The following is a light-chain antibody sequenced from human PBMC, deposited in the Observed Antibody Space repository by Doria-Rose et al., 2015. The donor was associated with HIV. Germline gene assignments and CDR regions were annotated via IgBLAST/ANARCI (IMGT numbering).Light chain of an antibody. CDR1: SRDIGAFDF. J-gene: IGLJ1*01. V-gene: IGLV2-14*01. CDR2: GVS. CDR3: TSYTDISTYV. Sequence: PASVSGSPGQSITIPCTGTSRDIGAFDFVSWFQQHPDKAPKLIIYGVSNRPSGFSTRFSGSKSGNTASLTISGLQADDEADYYCTSYTDISTYVFGTGTKVTVL.